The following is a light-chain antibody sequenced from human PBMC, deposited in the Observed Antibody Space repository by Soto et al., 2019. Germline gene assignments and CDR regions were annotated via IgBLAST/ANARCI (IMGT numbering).Light chain of an antibody. CDR2: DAS. Sequence: EIVLTQSPGTLSLSPGERATLSCRASQSVSSSSLAWYQQRRGQAPRLLIHDASSRATGIPDRFSGSGSGTDFTLTISRLEPEDFAAYYCQQYNNWPLTFGGGTKVDIK. CDR1: QSVSSSS. CDR3: QQYNNWPLT. V-gene: IGKV3-20*01. J-gene: IGKJ4*01.